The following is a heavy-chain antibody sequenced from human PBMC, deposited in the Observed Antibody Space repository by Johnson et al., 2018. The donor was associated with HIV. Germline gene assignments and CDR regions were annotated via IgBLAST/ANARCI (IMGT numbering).Heavy chain of an antibody. D-gene: IGHD6-25*01. J-gene: IGHJ3*02. CDR3: TTVVVGQRGGAFDI. CDR1: GFTFNNAW. Sequence: VQLVESGGGLVKPGGSLRLSCAVSGFTFNNAWVSWVRQAPGKGLEWVGRINSKTDGGTTDYAAPVKGSFTFSRDASKNTLYVQMNSLKTEDTAVYYCTTVVVGQRGGAFDIWGQGTMVTVSS. V-gene: IGHV3-15*01. CDR2: INSKTDGGTT.